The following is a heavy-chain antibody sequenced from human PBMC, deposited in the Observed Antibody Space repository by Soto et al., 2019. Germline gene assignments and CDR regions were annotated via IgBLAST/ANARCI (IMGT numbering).Heavy chain of an antibody. J-gene: IGHJ4*02. CDR2: MTSDGRTT. CDR1: GFAFGNSW. V-gene: IGHV3-74*01. CDR3: ATAEVDY. Sequence: GGSLRLSCVASGFAFGNSWMHWVRQPPGKGPEWVSRMTSDGRTTQYADSVKGRFTVSRDNAKNTLYLQMNSLRAEDTSVYYCATAEVDYWGPGTLVTVSS.